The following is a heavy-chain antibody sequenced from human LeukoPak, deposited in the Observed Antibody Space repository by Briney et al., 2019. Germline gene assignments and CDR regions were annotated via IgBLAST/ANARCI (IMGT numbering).Heavy chain of an antibody. V-gene: IGHV1-2*02. Sequence: ASVKVSCKASGYIFNSQGMNWVRQAPGQGLEWMGWINPNSGGTNYAQKFQGRVTMTRDTSISTAYMELSSLRSDDTAVYYCARGLEWLTRRHTWFDPWGQGTLVTVSS. CDR3: ARGLEWLTRRHTWFDP. CDR2: INPNSGGT. J-gene: IGHJ5*02. D-gene: IGHD3-3*01. CDR1: GYIFNSQG.